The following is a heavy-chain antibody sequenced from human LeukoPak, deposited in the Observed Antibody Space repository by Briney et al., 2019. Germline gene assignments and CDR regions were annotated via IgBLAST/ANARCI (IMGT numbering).Heavy chain of an antibody. CDR2: IYHSGRT. CDR3: ARLHLLSDYGDQNAFDI. CDR1: GYSISSGYY. Sequence: NSSETLSLTCAVSGYSISSGYYWGWIRQPPGKGLEWIGSIYHSGRTYYNPSLNSRVTISVDTSKNQFSLKLSSVTAADTAVYYCARLHLLSDYGDQNAFDIWGQGTMVTVSS. V-gene: IGHV4-38-2*01. J-gene: IGHJ3*02. D-gene: IGHD4-17*01.